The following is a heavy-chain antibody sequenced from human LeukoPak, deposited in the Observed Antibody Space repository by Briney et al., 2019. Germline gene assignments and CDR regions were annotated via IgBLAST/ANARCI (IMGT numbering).Heavy chain of an antibody. CDR2: ISGSSSST. CDR3: AKCEGIFGLVYYYYYMDV. D-gene: IGHD3/OR15-3a*01. V-gene: IGHV3-23*01. Sequence: PGGSLRLSCAASGFTFSTYAMTWVRQAPGKGLEWVSAISGSSSSTYSADSVKGRFTISRDNSKNTLYLQMNSLRAEDTAVYYCAKCEGIFGLVYYYYYMDVWGKGTTVIVSS. CDR1: GFTFSTYA. J-gene: IGHJ6*03.